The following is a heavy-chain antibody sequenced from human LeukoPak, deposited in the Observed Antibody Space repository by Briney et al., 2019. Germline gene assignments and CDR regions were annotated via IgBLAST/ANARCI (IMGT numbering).Heavy chain of an antibody. V-gene: IGHV3-74*01. CDR3: TRDLMDYDVSTGLHHYYMDV. D-gene: IGHD3-9*01. Sequence: GGALRLSCAASGFTFSSNGMEWGRQDPRKGLGLVSRINGDGRNINYAGSVRGRFTISRDNAKNTLYLQMNTLRVEDTAVYYCTRDLMDYDVSTGLHHYYMDVWGQGTTVTVSS. CDR1: GFTFSSNG. CDR2: INGDGRNI. J-gene: IGHJ6*02.